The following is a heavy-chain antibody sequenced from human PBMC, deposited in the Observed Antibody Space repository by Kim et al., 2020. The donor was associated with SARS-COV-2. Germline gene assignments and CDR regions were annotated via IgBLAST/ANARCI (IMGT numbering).Heavy chain of an antibody. Sequence: SVKVSCKASGGTFSSYAISWVRQAPGQGLEWMGGIIPIFGTANYAQKFQGRVTITADESTSTAYMELSSLRSEDTAVYYCAREGESLNPFIAVAGYFDYWGQGTLVTVSS. J-gene: IGHJ4*02. CDR2: IIPIFGTA. D-gene: IGHD6-19*01. V-gene: IGHV1-69*13. CDR1: GGTFSSYA. CDR3: AREGESLNPFIAVAGYFDY.